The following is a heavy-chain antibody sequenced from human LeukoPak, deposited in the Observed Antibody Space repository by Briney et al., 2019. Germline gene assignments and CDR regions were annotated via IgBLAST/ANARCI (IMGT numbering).Heavy chain of an antibody. V-gene: IGHV1-69*05. CDR1: GGTFSSYA. D-gene: IGHD3-22*01. J-gene: IGHJ3*02. CDR3: ARTDREWLLPVDI. CDR2: IIPIFGTA. Sequence: GASVKVSRKASGGTFSSYAISWVRQAPGQGLEWMGRIIPIFGTANYAQKFQGRVTITTDESTSTAYMELSSLRSEDTAVYYCARTDREWLLPVDIWGQGTMVTVSS.